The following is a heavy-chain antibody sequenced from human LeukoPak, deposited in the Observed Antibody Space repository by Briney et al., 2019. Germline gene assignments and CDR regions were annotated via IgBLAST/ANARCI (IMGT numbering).Heavy chain of an antibody. CDR1: GFTFSSYS. J-gene: IGHJ6*02. D-gene: IGHD1-26*01. CDR3: ARDGTVEDYYGMDV. CDR2: ISSSSSYI. Sequence: GGSLRLSCAASGFTFSSYSMNWVPQAPGKGLEGGSSISSSSSYIYYADSVKGRFTISRDNAKNSLYLQMNSLRAEDTAVYYCARDGTVEDYYGMDVWGQGTTVTVSS. V-gene: IGHV3-21*01.